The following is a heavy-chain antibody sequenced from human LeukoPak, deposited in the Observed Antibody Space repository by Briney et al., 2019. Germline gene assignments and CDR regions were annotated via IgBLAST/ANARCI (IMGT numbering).Heavy chain of an antibody. Sequence: PGGSLRLSCAASGFTFSSYSMNWVRQAPGKGLGWVSSISSSSSYIYYADSVKGRFTISRDNAKNSLYLQMNSLRAEDTAVYYCARDLYGDGYNFNWFDPWGQGTLVTVSS. J-gene: IGHJ5*02. V-gene: IGHV3-21*01. CDR2: ISSSSSYI. D-gene: IGHD5-24*01. CDR1: GFTFSSYS. CDR3: ARDLYGDGYNFNWFDP.